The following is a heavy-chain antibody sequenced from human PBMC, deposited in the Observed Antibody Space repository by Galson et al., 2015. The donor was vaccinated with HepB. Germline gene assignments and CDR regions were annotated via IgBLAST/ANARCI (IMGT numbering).Heavy chain of an antibody. Sequence: SVKVSCKASGYTFTGYYMHWVRQAPGQGLEWMGWINPNSGGTNYAQKFQGWVTMTRDTSISTAYMELSRLRSDDTAVYYCARGGTVTTMVSAFDIWGQGTMVTVSS. J-gene: IGHJ3*02. D-gene: IGHD4-17*01. CDR2: INPNSGGT. CDR1: GYTFTGYY. CDR3: ARGGTVTTMVSAFDI. V-gene: IGHV1-2*04.